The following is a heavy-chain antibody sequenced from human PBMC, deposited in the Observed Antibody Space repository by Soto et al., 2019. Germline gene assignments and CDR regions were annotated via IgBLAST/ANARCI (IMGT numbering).Heavy chain of an antibody. D-gene: IGHD3-22*01. J-gene: IGHJ3*02. CDR3: ARGLISGYYLYNAFDI. V-gene: IGHV4-59*01. CDR1: GGSISSYY. Sequence: SETLSLTCTVSGGSISSYYWSWIRQPPGKGLEWIGYIYYSGSTNYNPSLESRVTISVDTSKNQFSLKLSSVTAADTAVYYCARGLISGYYLYNAFDIWGQGTMVTVSS. CDR2: IYYSGST.